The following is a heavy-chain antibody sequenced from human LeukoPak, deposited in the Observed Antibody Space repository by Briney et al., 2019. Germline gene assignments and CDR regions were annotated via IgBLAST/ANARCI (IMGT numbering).Heavy chain of an antibody. CDR2: ISYDGSNK. J-gene: IGHJ4*02. D-gene: IGHD6-19*01. Sequence: PGRSLRLSCAASGFTFSSYAMHWVRQAPGKGLEGGAVISYDGSNKYYADSVKGRFTISRDNSKNTLYLQMNSLRAEDTAVYYCARGGQWLAHYFDYWGQGTLVTVSS. V-gene: IGHV3-30*04. CDR1: GFTFSSYA. CDR3: ARGGQWLAHYFDY.